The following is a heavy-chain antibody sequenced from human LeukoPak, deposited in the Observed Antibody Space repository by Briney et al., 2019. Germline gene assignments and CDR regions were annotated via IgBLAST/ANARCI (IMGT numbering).Heavy chain of an antibody. Sequence: GGSLRLSCAASGFTFNNYSMNWVRQAPGKGLEWLSYISSSGSTIYYADSVKGRFTISRDNSKNTLYLQMNSLRAEDTAVYYCAKDFTSCYFDYWGQGTLVTVSS. CDR1: GFTFNNYS. V-gene: IGHV3-48*01. CDR3: AKDFTSCYFDY. CDR2: ISSSGSTI. D-gene: IGHD2-2*01. J-gene: IGHJ4*02.